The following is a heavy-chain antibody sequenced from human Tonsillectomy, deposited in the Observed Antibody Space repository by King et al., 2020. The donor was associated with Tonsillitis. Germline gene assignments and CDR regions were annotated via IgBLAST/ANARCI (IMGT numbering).Heavy chain of an antibody. V-gene: IGHV5-10-1*03. D-gene: IGHD3-22*01. CDR2: IDPSDSYT. CDR3: ARLSFGYYDSSGYSHVGFDY. J-gene: IGHJ4*02. CDR1: GYSFTSYW. Sequence: VQLVESGAEVKNPGESLRISCKGSGYSFTSYWITWVRQMPGKGLEWMGRIDPSDSYTNYSPSFQGHVTISADKSISTAYLQWSSLKASDTAMYYCARLSFGYYDSSGYSHVGFDYWGQGTLVTVSS.